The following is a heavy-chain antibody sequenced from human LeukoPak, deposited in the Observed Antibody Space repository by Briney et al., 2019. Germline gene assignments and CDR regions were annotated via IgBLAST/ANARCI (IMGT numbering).Heavy chain of an antibody. D-gene: IGHD2-2*01. Sequence: ASVKVSCKASGYTFTSYGISWVRQAPGQGLEWMGWISAYNGNTNYAQKLQGRVTMTTDTSTSTAYMELRSLRSDDTAVYYCARWSRTPFIVVVPAAQEDAFDIWGQGTMVTVSS. V-gene: IGHV1-18*01. J-gene: IGHJ3*02. CDR2: ISAYNGNT. CDR3: ARWSRTPFIVVVPAAQEDAFDI. CDR1: GYTFTSYG.